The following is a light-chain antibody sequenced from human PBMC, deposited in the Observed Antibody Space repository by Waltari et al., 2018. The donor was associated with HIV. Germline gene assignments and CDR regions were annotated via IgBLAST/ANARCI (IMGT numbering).Light chain of an antibody. CDR3: CSYTGSSTRRPYV. J-gene: IGLJ1*01. V-gene: IGLV2-23*01. CDR1: SSDVGSYNL. CDR2: EGS. Sequence: SPGQSITISCTGTSSDVGSYNLVSCYQQHPGKAPKVMIYEGSKRPSGVSNRFSGSKSGNTASLTISGLQAEDEADYYCCSYTGSSTRRPYVFGTGTKVTVL.